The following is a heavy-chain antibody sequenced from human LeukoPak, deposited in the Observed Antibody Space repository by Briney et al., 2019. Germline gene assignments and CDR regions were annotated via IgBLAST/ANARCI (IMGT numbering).Heavy chain of an antibody. V-gene: IGHV5-51*01. J-gene: IGHJ4*02. CDR3: ARQHGSGSYYSRAIDY. CDR2: IYPGDSDT. D-gene: IGHD3-10*01. CDR1: GYSFTTYW. Sequence: GESLKISCEASGYSFTTYWIGWVRQMPGKGLEWMGIIYPGDSDTRCSPSFQGQVTISADKSISTAYLQWSSLKASDTAMYYCARQHGSGSYYSRAIDYWGQGTLVTVSS.